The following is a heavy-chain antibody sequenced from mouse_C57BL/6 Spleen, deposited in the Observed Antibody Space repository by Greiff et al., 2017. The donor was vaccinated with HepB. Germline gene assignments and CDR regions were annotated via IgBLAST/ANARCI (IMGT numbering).Heavy chain of an antibody. CDR2: IDPENGDT. CDR3: TRWPTVAPFAY. J-gene: IGHJ3*01. CDR1: GFNIKDDY. D-gene: IGHD1-1*01. V-gene: IGHV14-4*01. Sequence: EVQLQQSGAELVRPGASVKLSCTASGFNIKDDYMHWVKQRPEQGLEWIGWIDPENGDTEYASKFQGKATITADTSSNTAYLQLSSLTSEDTAVYYCTRWPTVAPFAYWGQGTLVTVSA.